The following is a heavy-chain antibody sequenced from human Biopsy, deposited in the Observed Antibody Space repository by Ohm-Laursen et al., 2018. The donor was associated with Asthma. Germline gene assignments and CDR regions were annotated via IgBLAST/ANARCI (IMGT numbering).Heavy chain of an antibody. Sequence: ASVKVSCKASGYTFNSAGITWVRQAPGQGLEWMGWISVYNGNTKVAQKLQDRVTMITDTSTSTAYMELRSLRSDDTAAYFCVRAVDYSHYYGIDVWGQGTTVTVS. CDR1: GYTFNSAG. CDR2: ISVYNGNT. D-gene: IGHD3-10*01. J-gene: IGHJ6*02. V-gene: IGHV1-18*01. CDR3: VRAVDYSHYYGIDV.